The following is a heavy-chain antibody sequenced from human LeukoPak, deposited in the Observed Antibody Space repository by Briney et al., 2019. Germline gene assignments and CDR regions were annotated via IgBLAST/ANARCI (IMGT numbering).Heavy chain of an antibody. V-gene: IGHV3-7*03. CDR1: GFTFSNAW. D-gene: IGHD3-16*01. J-gene: IGHJ6*02. CDR3: ARGGGLDV. CDR2: INHNGNVN. Sequence: GGSLRLSCAASGFTFSNAWMNWVRQAPGKGLEWVASINHNGNVNYYVDSVKGRFTISRDNAKNSLYLQMSNLRAEDTAVYFCARGGGLDVWGQGATVTVSS.